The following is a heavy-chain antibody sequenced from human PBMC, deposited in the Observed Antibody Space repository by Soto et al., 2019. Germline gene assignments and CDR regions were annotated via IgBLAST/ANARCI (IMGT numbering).Heavy chain of an antibody. Sequence: GGSLRLSCAASGFTFSTYSMNWVRQAPGKGLEWVSSISSSSSYIYYADSVKGRFTISRDNAKNSLYLQMNSLRAEDTAVYYCARALGLAVAGLDYWGQGTLVTVSS. D-gene: IGHD6-19*01. J-gene: IGHJ4*02. V-gene: IGHV3-21*01. CDR3: ARALGLAVAGLDY. CDR2: ISSSSSYI. CDR1: GFTFSTYS.